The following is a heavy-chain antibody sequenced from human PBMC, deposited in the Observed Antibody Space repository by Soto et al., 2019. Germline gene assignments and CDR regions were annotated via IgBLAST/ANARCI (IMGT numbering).Heavy chain of an antibody. CDR1: GGTFSSYA. CDR3: ARGVVEYISSGGEHHSYGTDV. CDR2: IIPIFGTA. J-gene: IGHJ6*02. V-gene: IGHV1-69*13. D-gene: IGHD6-6*01. Sequence: SVKVSCKASGGTFSSYAISWVRQAPGQGLEWMGGIIPIFGTANYAQKFQGRVTITADESTSTAYMELSSLRSEDTAVYYCARGVVEYISSGGEHHSYGTDVCDHGTMLTVPS.